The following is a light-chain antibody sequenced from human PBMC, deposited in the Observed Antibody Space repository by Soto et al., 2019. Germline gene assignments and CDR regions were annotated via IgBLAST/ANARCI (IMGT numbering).Light chain of an antibody. V-gene: IGLV1-44*01. Sequence: QSVLTQPPSASGAPGQGVTISCSGTTSNIGSNTVNWYQHLPGTAPKLLIYSNNQRPSGVPDRFSGSKSGTSASLAISGLQSEDEADYYCATWDDSLHYYVFGTGTKSPS. CDR1: TSNIGSNT. J-gene: IGLJ1*01. CDR2: SNN. CDR3: ATWDDSLHYYV.